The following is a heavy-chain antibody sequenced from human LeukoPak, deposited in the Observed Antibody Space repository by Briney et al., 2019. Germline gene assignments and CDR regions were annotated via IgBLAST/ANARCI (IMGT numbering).Heavy chain of an antibody. CDR1: GFTFNNYW. V-gene: IGHV3-7*04. J-gene: IGHJ5*02. Sequence: GGSLRLSCAASGFTFNNYWMTWVRQAPGKGLXXXANIKQDGSDKYYGDSVKGRFTISRDNAKNSLYLQMNSLRAEDTAVYFCARYRGSGCFDPWGQGTLVTVSS. CDR2: IKQDGSDK. CDR3: ARYRGSGCFDP. D-gene: IGHD2-15*01.